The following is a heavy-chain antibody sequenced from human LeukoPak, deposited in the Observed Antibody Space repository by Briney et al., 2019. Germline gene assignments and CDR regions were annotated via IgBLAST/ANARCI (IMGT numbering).Heavy chain of an antibody. CDR2: ISYDGSNK. V-gene: IGHV3-30*18. CDR1: GFTFTSYG. D-gene: IGHD3-22*01. Sequence: GGSLRLSCAASGFTFTSYGMHWVRQAPGKGLEWLALISYDGSNKYSADSVKGRFTISRDNSKNTLYLQMDSLRADDTAVYYCAKAPPYDSSGYYGTLYWGQGTLVTVSS. J-gene: IGHJ4*02. CDR3: AKAPPYDSSGYYGTLY.